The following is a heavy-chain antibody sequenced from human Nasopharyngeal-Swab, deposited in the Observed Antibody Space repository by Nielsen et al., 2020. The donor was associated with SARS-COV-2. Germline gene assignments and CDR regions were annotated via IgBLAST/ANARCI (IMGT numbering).Heavy chain of an antibody. CDR2: IRNRVNGYST. V-gene: IGHV3-72*01. Sequence: LKISCAASGFIFSDHYMDWVRQAPGKGLGWVGRIRNRVNGYSTEYAASVKGRFTISRDDSKNSLYLQTNSLKTEDTAVYYCARVFYGSVNSRWHFDFWGRGTLVTVSS. CDR3: ARVFYGSVNSRWHFDF. CDR1: GFIFSDHY. D-gene: IGHD3-10*01. J-gene: IGHJ2*01.